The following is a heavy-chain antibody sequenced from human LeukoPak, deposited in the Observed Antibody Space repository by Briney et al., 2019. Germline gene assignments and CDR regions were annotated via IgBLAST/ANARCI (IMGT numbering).Heavy chain of an antibody. CDR1: GYSISSGYY. J-gene: IGHJ4*02. CDR2: IYHSGST. D-gene: IGHD1-26*01. CDR3: ARAIEVGAMTPFDY. V-gene: IGHV4-38-2*02. Sequence: SETLSLACTVSGYSISSGYYWGWIRQPPGKGLEWIGSIYHSGSTYYNPSLKSRVTISVDTSKNQFSLKLSSVTAADTAVYYCARAIEVGAMTPFDYWGQGTLVTVSS.